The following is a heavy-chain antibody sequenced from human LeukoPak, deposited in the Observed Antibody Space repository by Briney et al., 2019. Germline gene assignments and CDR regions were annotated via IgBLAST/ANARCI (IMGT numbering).Heavy chain of an antibody. CDR2: TVSEIDGGTT. J-gene: IGHJ6*02. CDR1: GFTFSSYS. Sequence: GGSLRLSCAASGFTFSSYSMNWVRQVPGKGLEWVGQTVSEIDGGTTDYATPVKGRFTISRDDSKSTLYLQMNSLKIEDTAVYYCTTDEDWNYARKDVWGQGATVIVSS. D-gene: IGHD1-7*01. V-gene: IGHV3-15*04. CDR3: TTDEDWNYARKDV.